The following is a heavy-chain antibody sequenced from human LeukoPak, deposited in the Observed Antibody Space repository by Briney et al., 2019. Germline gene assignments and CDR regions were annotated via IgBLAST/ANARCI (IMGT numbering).Heavy chain of an antibody. Sequence: GGSLRLSCAASGFTFDDYAMHWVRQAPGKGLEWVSGISWNSGSIGYADSVKGRFTISRDNAKNSLYLQMNSLRAEDTAVYYCARDQDYDILTGYYHYAFDIWGQGTMVTVSS. J-gene: IGHJ3*02. CDR2: ISWNSGSI. CDR3: ARDQDYDILTGYYHYAFDI. D-gene: IGHD3-9*01. V-gene: IGHV3-9*01. CDR1: GFTFDDYA.